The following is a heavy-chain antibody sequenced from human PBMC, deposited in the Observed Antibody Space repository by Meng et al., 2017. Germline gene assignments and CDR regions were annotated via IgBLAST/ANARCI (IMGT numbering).Heavy chain of an antibody. CDR3: ARDPRITGTTLPDY. Sequence: VQLVQCGAGVRKPGTSLKGSCKASVYTFTSYGISWVRQAPGQGLEWMGWISAYNGNTNYAQKLQGRVTMTTDTSTSTAYMELRSLRSDDTAVYYCARDPRITGTTLPDYWGQGTLVTVSS. CDR1: VYTFTSYG. D-gene: IGHD1-7*01. CDR2: ISAYNGNT. V-gene: IGHV1-18*01. J-gene: IGHJ4*02.